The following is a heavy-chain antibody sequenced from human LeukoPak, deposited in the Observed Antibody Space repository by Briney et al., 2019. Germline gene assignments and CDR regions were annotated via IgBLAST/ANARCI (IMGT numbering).Heavy chain of an antibody. CDR2: IYYSGST. Sequence: PSETLSLTCTVSGGSISSYYWSWIRQPPGGGLEWIGYIYYSGSTNYNPSLKSRVTISVDTSKNQFSLKLSSVTAADTAVYYCARGGGYSYGLHFDYWGQGTLVTVSS. CDR1: GGSISSYY. V-gene: IGHV4-59*01. J-gene: IGHJ4*02. D-gene: IGHD5-18*01. CDR3: ARGGGYSYGLHFDY.